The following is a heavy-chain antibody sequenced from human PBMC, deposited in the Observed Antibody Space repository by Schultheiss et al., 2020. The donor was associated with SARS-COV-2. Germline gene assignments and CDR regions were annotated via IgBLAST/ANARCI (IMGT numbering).Heavy chain of an antibody. J-gene: IGHJ4*02. CDR3: ARYEVAAGKMFDY. Sequence: GGSLRLSCAASGLTVSTNYMSWVRQAPGKGLEWVSHIYSAGTTLYADSVKGRFTISRDPSKNTLYLQMNSLRVEDTAVYYCARYEVAAGKMFDYWGQGTLVTVSS. D-gene: IGHD6-25*01. CDR2: IYSAGTT. CDR1: GLTVSTNY. V-gene: IGHV3-53*01.